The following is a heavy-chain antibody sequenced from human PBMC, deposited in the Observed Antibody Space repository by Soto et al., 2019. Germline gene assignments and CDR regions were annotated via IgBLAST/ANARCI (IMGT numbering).Heavy chain of an antibody. J-gene: IGHJ3*02. CDR2: ISGSGGST. Sequence: GGSLRLSCAASGFTFSSYAMSWVRQAPGKGLEWVSAISGSGGSTYYADSVKGRFTISRDNSKNTLYLQMNSLRAEDTAVYYCAKDLEPIVGATKSVDAFDIWGQGTMVTVSS. CDR3: AKDLEPIVGATKSVDAFDI. V-gene: IGHV3-23*01. CDR1: GFTFSSYA. D-gene: IGHD1-26*01.